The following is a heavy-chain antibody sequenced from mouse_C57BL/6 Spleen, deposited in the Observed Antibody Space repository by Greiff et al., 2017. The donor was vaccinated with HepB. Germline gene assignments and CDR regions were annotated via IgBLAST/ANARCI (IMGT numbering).Heavy chain of an antibody. Sequence: VQLQQSGAELVKPGASVKLSCKASGYTFTSYWMHWVKQRPGQGLEWIGMIHPNSGSTNYNEKFKSKATLTVDKSSSTAYMQLSSLTSEDSAVYYCARGRELKYFDYWGQGTTLTVSS. D-gene: IGHD1-3*01. V-gene: IGHV1-64*01. J-gene: IGHJ2*01. CDR3: ARGRELKYFDY. CDR1: GYTFTSYW. CDR2: IHPNSGST.